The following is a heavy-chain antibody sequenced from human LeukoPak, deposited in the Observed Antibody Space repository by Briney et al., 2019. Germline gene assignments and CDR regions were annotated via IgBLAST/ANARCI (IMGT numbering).Heavy chain of an antibody. CDR1: GFTFSSCS. D-gene: IGHD2-21*02. CDR2: ISSSSSTI. V-gene: IGHV3-48*02. J-gene: IGHJ4*02. CDR3: ARGVYCGGDCYFNDY. Sequence: PGGSLRLSCAASGFTFSSCSMNWVRQAPGKGLEWVSYISSSSSTIYYADSVKGRFTISRDNAKNSLYLQMNSLRDEDTAVYYCARGVYCGGDCYFNDYWGQGTLVTVSS.